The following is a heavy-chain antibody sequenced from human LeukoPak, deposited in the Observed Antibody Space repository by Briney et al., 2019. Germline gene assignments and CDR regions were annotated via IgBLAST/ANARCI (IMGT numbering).Heavy chain of an antibody. D-gene: IGHD5-24*01. J-gene: IGHJ6*03. CDR3: ARVSPTRAYYYFYMDV. CDR1: GGSISSSSYY. V-gene: IGHV4-39*07. Sequence: SETLSLTCTVSGGSISSSSYYWGWIRQPPGKGLEWIGSIYYSGSTYYNPSLKSRVTISVDTSKNQFSLKLNSVTAADTAVYYCARVSPTRAYYYFYMDVWGKGTTVTVSS. CDR2: IYYSGST.